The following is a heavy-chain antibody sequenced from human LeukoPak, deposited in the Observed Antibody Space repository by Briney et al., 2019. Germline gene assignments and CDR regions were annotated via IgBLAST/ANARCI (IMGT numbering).Heavy chain of an antibody. J-gene: IGHJ4*02. D-gene: IGHD3-9*01. CDR1: GFTFSSYW. V-gene: IGHV3-74*01. CDR2: ITSDGSST. CDR3: ARDPYYDILTGYYKRAYYFDY. Sequence: GGSLRLSCAASGFTFSSYWMHWVRQAPGEGLVWAARITSDGSSTSHADSVKGRFTISRDNAKNTLYLQMNSLRAEDTAVYYCARDPYYDILTGYYKRAYYFDYWGQGTLVTVSS.